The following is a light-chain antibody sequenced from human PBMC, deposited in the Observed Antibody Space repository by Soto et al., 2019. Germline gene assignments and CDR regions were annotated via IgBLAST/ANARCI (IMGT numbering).Light chain of an antibody. V-gene: IGKV3-15*01. CDR3: QQYNNLPPQLT. CDR2: GAS. Sequence: EIVMTQSPATLSVSPGERATLSCRASQSVSSNLAWYQQKPGQAPRLLIYGASTRATGIPARFSGSGSGTEFTLTISSLHSEDFAVYYCQQYNNLPPQLTFGGGTKVEIK. CDR1: QSVSSN. J-gene: IGKJ4*01.